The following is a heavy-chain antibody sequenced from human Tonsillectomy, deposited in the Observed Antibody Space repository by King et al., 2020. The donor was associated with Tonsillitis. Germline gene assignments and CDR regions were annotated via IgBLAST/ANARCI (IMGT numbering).Heavy chain of an antibody. CDR1: GITFSTYA. V-gene: IGHV3-30*18. Sequence: QLVQSGGGVVQPGRSLRLSCAASGITFSTYAMHWVRQAPGKGLEWVAATSSDGTNKYYGDSVKGRFTISRDNSKNTLYLQMKSLRVDDTAVYYCAKGSASCYTCWFDPWGQGTLVTVSS. D-gene: IGHD2-2*02. CDR2: TSSDGTNK. J-gene: IGHJ5*02. CDR3: AKGSASCYTCWFDP.